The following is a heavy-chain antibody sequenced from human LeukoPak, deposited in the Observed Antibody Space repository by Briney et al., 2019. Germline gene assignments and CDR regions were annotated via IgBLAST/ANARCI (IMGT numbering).Heavy chain of an antibody. D-gene: IGHD6-19*01. J-gene: IGHJ4*02. V-gene: IGHV3-30*04. CDR3: AMGAVAGSHFNYFDY. CDR1: GFTFSTYV. CDR2: ISYDGGNQ. Sequence: GGSLRLSCAASGFTFSTYVMHWVRQAPGKGLEWVALISYDGGNQYYADSVKGRFTISRDISKSTLYLQLNSLRPEDTAVYYCAMGAVAGSHFNYFDYWGQGTLVTVSS.